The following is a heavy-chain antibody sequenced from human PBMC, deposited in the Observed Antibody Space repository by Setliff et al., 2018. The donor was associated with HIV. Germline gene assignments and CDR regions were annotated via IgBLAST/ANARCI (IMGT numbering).Heavy chain of an antibody. CDR2: ISAYNGNT. V-gene: IGHV1-18*04. Sequence: ASVKVSCKTSGYSFTGYYIHWVRQAPGQGLEWMGWISAYNGNTNYAQKLQGRVTMTTDTSTSTAYMELRSLRSDDTAVYYCASIAVAGYLGYWGQGTLVTVSS. J-gene: IGHJ4*02. CDR3: ASIAVAGYLGY. D-gene: IGHD6-19*01. CDR1: GYSFTGYY.